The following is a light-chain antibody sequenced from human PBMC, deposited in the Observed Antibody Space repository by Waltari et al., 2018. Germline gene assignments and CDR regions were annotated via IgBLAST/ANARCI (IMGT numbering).Light chain of an antibody. V-gene: IGKV1-33*01. CDR3: QQYTDFPPYT. J-gene: IGKJ2*01. Sequence: DIQMTQSPSSLSASVGDRVTITCQASQDITNRLNWYQQKTGKAPTLLIYDASNLEFGAPARFSGRGSGTHCSFTISSLQPEDVATYFCQQYTDFPPYTFGQGTKVDIK. CDR2: DAS. CDR1: QDITNR.